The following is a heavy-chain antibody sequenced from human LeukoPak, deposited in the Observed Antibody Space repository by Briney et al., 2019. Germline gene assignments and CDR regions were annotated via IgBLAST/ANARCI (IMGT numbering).Heavy chain of an antibody. J-gene: IGHJ3*02. CDR2: IIPIFGIA. Sequence: ASVKGSCKASGGTFSSYAISWVRQAPGQGLEWMGRIIPIFGIANYAQKFQGRVTITADKSTSTAYMELSSLRSEDTAVYYCASFGIVVVPAAISAFDIWGQGTMVTVSS. V-gene: IGHV1-69*04. CDR3: ASFGIVVVPAAISAFDI. D-gene: IGHD2-2*01. CDR1: GGTFSSYA.